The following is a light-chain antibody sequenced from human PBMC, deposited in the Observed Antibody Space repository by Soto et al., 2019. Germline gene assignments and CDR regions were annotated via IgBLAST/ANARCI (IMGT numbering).Light chain of an antibody. CDR3: CSYAGSSTFYV. CDR1: SIDVGSYNL. CDR2: EVS. Sequence: QSALTQPASVSASPGQSITISCTGASIDVGSYNLVSWYKQHPGKAPKLMIYEVSKRPSGISNRFSGSKSGNTASLTISGLQAEDEADYYCCSYAGSSTFYVFGTGTKLTV. V-gene: IGLV2-23*02. J-gene: IGLJ1*01.